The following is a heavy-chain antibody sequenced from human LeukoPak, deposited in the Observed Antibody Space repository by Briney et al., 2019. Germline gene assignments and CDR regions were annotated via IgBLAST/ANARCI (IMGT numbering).Heavy chain of an antibody. CDR2: IYPGDSDT. D-gene: IGHD4-23*01. V-gene: IGHV5-51*01. Sequence: GESLKISCKGSGYSFTSYWIGWVRQMPGKGLEWMGIIYPGDSDTRYSPSFQGQVTISADKSISTAYLQWSSLKASDTAMYYCARRRPSDAYYGGNSAAFDIWGQGTMVTVSS. CDR3: ARRRPSDAYYGGNSAAFDI. J-gene: IGHJ3*02. CDR1: GYSFTSYW.